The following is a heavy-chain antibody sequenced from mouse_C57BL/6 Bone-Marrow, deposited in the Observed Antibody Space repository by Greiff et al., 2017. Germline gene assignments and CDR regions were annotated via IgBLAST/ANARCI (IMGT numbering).Heavy chain of an antibody. CDR1: GYTFTSYG. V-gene: IGHV1-81*01. CDR3: AVNWGFAY. D-gene: IGHD4-1*01. Sequence: QVQLQQSGAELARPGASVKLSCKASGYTFTSYGISWVKQRTGQGLEWIGEIYPRSGNAYYNEKFKGKATLTADKSSSTAYMGLSSLTSEDSAVYFCAVNWGFAYWGQGTLVTVSA. J-gene: IGHJ3*01. CDR2: IYPRSGNA.